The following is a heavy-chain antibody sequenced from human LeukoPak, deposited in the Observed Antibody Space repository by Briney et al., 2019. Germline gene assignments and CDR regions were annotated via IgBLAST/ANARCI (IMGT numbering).Heavy chain of an antibody. V-gene: IGHV1-69*04. Sequence: ASVKVSCKASGGTFSSYAISWVRQAPGQGLEWMGRIIPILGIANYAQKFQGRVTITADKSTSTAYMELSSLRPEDTAVYYCARDLEDYGGNSGQLSFDYWGQGTLVTVSS. J-gene: IGHJ4*02. CDR2: IIPILGIA. CDR3: ARDLEDYGGNSGQLSFDY. CDR1: GGTFSSYA. D-gene: IGHD4-23*01.